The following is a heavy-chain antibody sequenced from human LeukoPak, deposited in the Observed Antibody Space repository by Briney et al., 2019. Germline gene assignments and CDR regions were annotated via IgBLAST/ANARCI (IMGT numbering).Heavy chain of an antibody. V-gene: IGHV3-30*02. Sequence: QSGGSLRLSCAASGFTFSSYGMHWVRQAPGKGLEWVAFIRYDGSNKYYADSVKGRFTISRDNSKNTLYLQMGSLRAEDMAVYYCARASKLYYGGNSHPDYWGQGTLVTVSS. CDR2: IRYDGSNK. CDR3: ARASKLYYGGNSHPDY. CDR1: GFTFSSYG. J-gene: IGHJ4*02. D-gene: IGHD4-23*01.